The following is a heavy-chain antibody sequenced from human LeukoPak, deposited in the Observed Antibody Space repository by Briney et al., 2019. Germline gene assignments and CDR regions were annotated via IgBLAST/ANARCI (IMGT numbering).Heavy chain of an antibody. J-gene: IGHJ4*02. V-gene: IGHV3-23*01. D-gene: IGHD2-15*01. CDR3: AKRDLGYCSGGSCYGFDY. Sequence: PGGSLRLSCAASGFTFSSYAMSWVRQAPGKGLEWVSAISGSGGSTYYADSVKGRFTISRDNSKNTLYLRMNSLRAEDTAVYYCAKRDLGYCSGGSCYGFDYWGQGTLVTVSS. CDR1: GFTFSSYA. CDR2: ISGSGGST.